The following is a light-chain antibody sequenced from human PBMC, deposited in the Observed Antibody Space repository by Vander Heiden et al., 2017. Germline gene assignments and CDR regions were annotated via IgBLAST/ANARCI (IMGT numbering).Light chain of an antibody. CDR1: SSNIGNNY. J-gene: IGLJ1*01. CDR2: DNN. V-gene: IGLV1-51*01. Sequence: QSVLTQPPQCLRPPGQKVTISCSGSSSNIGNNYVSWYQQLPGTAPKLLIYDNNKRPSGIPDRFSGSKSGTSATLGITGLQTGDEADYYCGTWDSSLSAWVLETGTKVTVL. CDR3: GTWDSSLSAWV.